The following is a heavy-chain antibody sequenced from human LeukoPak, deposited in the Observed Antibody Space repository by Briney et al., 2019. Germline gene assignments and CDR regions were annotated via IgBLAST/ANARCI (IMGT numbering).Heavy chain of an antibody. CDR1: GGSISSGDSY. CDR3: ARYPTTVTLDAFGI. D-gene: IGHD4-11*01. CDR2: IYYSGST. V-gene: IGHV4-30-4*01. J-gene: IGHJ3*02. Sequence: SETLSLTCTVSGGSISSGDSYWSWIRQPPGKGLEWIGYIYYSGSTYYNPSLKSRVTVSVDTSNNQFSLKLSAVTAADPAVYYCARYPTTVTLDAFGIWGQGTMVTVSS.